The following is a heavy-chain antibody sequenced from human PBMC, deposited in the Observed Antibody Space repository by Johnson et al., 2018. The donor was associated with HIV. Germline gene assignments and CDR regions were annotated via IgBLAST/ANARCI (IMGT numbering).Heavy chain of an antibody. V-gene: IGHV3-7*04. Sequence: VQLVESGGGLVQPGGSLRLSCAASGFTFSNYWMSWVRQAPGKGLEWVANIKQDGSETSYVGYVRGRFTISRDNAKNSLYLQMNSLRAEDTAVYYCARGVMTFDAFDIWGQGTRVTVSS. D-gene: IGHD2-21*01. J-gene: IGHJ3*02. CDR3: ARGVMTFDAFDI. CDR2: IKQDGSET. CDR1: GFTFSNYW.